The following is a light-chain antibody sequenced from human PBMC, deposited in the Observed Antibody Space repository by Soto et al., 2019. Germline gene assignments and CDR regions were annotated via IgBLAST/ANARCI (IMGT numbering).Light chain of an antibody. J-gene: IGLJ2*01. CDR1: SSNIGNNY. V-gene: IGLV1-51*01. CDR3: QSYDSSLSGSRMV. Sequence: QSVLTQPPSVSAAPGQKVTISCSGSSSNIGNNYVSWYQQLPGTAPKLLIYDNNKRPSGIPDRFSGSKSGTSATLAITGLQAEDEADYYCQSYDSSLSGSRMVFGGGTKLTVL. CDR2: DNN.